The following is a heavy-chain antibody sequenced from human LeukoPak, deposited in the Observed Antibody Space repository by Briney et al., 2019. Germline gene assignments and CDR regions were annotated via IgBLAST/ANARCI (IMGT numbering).Heavy chain of an antibody. Sequence: GGSLRLSCAASGFTFSNAWMGWVRQAPGKGLEWVGRIKSKTDGGTTDYAAPVKGRFTISRDDSKNTLYLQMNSLKTEDTAVYYCTTKGYSGYDLGIIDYWGQGTLVTVSS. CDR2: IKSKTDGGTT. J-gene: IGHJ4*02. CDR1: GFTFSNAW. V-gene: IGHV3-15*01. CDR3: TTKGYSGYDLGIIDY. D-gene: IGHD5-12*01.